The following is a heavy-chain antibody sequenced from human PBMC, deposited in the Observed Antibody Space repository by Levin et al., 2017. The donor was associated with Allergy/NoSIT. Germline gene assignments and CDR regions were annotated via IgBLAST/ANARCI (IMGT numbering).Heavy chain of an antibody. J-gene: IGHJ4*02. CDR2: IYPGDSDT. CDR1: GSSFTSYW. D-gene: IGHD5-12*01. V-gene: IGHV5-51*01. CDR3: ARRRDSGYDFDY. Sequence: PGGSLRLSCKGSGSSFTSYWIGWVRQMPGKGLEWMGIIYPGDSDTRYSPSLQGQVTISADKSISTAYLQWSSLKASDTAMYYCARRRDSGYDFDYWGQGTLVTVSS.